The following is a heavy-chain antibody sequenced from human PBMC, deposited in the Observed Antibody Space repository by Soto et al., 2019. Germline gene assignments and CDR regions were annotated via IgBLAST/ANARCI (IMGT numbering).Heavy chain of an antibody. V-gene: IGHV4-59*03. CDR2: VHHSWGS. J-gene: IGHJ6*02. D-gene: IGHD3-10*01. CDR3: ARQGFGPLHGVVDV. CDR1: GGSISSYY. Sequence: QVQLQESGPGLVKPSETLSLSCTVSGGSISSYYWSWFRQSPGKRMEWIGYVHHSWGSSSNPSMQIRVAISLDKSKSKFSLKVTSVTATDPAVYSCARQGFGPLHGVVDVWGQWTTVTVSS.